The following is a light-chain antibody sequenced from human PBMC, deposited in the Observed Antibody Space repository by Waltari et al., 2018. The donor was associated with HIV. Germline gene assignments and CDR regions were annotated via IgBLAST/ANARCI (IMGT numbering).Light chain of an antibody. V-gene: IGLV1-36*01. CDR2: HDD. J-gene: IGLJ2*01. CDR1: NSNIGSPA. CDR3: ATWDDGLNALL. Sequence: SVLTQSPSVSEAPGQRVTISCSGSNSNIGSPAVTCYRQSPGKPPKLLVYHDDLILSGVSDRLSASKSGTSASLAINDLQSEDESLYYCATWDDGLNALLFGGGTKVTVL.